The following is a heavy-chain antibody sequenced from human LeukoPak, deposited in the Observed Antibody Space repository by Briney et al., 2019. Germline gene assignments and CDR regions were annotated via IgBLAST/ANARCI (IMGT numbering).Heavy chain of an antibody. V-gene: IGHV4-39*07. CDR1: GGSISSSSYY. CDR2: IYYSGST. CDR3: ALHSVVRGVFGDP. J-gene: IGHJ5*02. D-gene: IGHD3-10*01. Sequence: PSETLSLTCTVSGGSISSSSYYWGWIRQPPGKGLEWIGSIYYSGSTYYNPSLKSRVTISVDTSKNQFSLKLSSVTAADTAVYYCALHSVVRGVFGDPWGQGTLVTVSS.